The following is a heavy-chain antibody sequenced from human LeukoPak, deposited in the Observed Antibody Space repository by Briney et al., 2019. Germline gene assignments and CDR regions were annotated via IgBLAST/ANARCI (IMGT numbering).Heavy chain of an antibody. D-gene: IGHD2-2*01. V-gene: IGHV3-20*04. CDR2: INWSGGST. Sequence: GGSLRLSCTASGFAFDEHGMSWVRQVPGKGLEWVSGINWSGGSTGYADPLRGRFTISRDNAKNSLYLQMDSLRAEDTALYYCARAPITSPFYFDYWGQGSLVTVSS. CDR1: GFAFDEHG. J-gene: IGHJ4*02. CDR3: ARAPITSPFYFDY.